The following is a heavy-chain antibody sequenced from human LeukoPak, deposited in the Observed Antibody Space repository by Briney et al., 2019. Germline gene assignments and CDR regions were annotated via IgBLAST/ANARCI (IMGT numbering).Heavy chain of an antibody. CDR1: GGPISGYH. J-gene: IGHJ3*02. V-gene: IGHV4-59*01. Sequence: SETLSLTCTVSGGPISGYHWSWIRQPPGKGLEWIGEIYSSGTSMSNSFLNSRVTLSVDTSNNQFSLSLRSVTAADTAVYYCARRPSGYSYGYAFGIWGQGTMVTVSS. CDR2: IYSSGTS. D-gene: IGHD5-18*01. CDR3: ARRPSGYSYGYAFGI.